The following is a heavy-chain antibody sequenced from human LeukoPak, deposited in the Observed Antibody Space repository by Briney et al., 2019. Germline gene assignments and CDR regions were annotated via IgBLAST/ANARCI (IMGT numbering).Heavy chain of an antibody. CDR2: TSYDGSNK. J-gene: IGHJ4*02. CDR1: GFTFSNYG. Sequence: PGRSLRLSCAASGFTFSNYGMHWVRQAPGKGLEWVAVTSYDGSNKDYADSVKGRFTISRDNSRNTLYLQMSSLRAEDTAVYYCANVGGIVGANFDYWGQGTLVTVSS. D-gene: IGHD1-26*01. CDR3: ANVGGIVGANFDY. V-gene: IGHV3-30-3*01.